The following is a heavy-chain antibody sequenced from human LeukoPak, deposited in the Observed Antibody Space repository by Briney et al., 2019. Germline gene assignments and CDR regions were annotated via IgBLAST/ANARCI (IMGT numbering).Heavy chain of an antibody. D-gene: IGHD2-2*01. J-gene: IGHJ5*02. V-gene: IGHV3-7*01. CDR2: IKQDGSEK. CDR3: ARAWYCSSTSCRGRNWFDP. CDR1: GFTFSSYW. Sequence: GGSLRLSCAASGFTFSSYWMSWVRQAPGKGLEWVANIKQDGSEKYYVDSVKGRFTISRDNAKNSLYLQMNSLRAEDTAVYYCARAWYCSSTSCRGRNWFDPWGQGTLVTVSS.